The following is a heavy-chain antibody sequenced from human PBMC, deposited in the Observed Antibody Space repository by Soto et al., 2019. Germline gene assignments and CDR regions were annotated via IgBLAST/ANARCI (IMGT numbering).Heavy chain of an antibody. V-gene: IGHV5-10-1*01. CDR1: GYSFTSYW. CDR3: ARLDAYYDILTGYYTDFGY. CDR2: IDPSDSYT. J-gene: IGHJ4*02. D-gene: IGHD3-9*01. Sequence: GESLKISCKGSGYSFTSYWISWVRQMPGKGLEWMGRIDPSDSYTNYSPSFQGHITISADKSISTAYLQWSSLKASDTAMYYCARLDAYYDILTGYYTDFGYWGQGTLVTVSS.